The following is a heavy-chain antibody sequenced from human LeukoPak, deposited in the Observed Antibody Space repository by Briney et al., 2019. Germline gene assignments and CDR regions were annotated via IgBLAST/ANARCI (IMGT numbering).Heavy chain of an antibody. D-gene: IGHD6-13*01. CDR2: ISGSGGST. CDR1: GFTFSSDA. CDR3: AKRGSSSSPQFDQ. V-gene: IGHV3-23*01. Sequence: GGSLRLSCAASGFTFSSDAMSWVRQAPGERLEWVSAISGSGGSTYYAGSVKGRFTISRDNSKTTLYLPMNSLRAEETAVYYCAKRGSSSSPQFDQWGQGPLVRLSS. J-gene: IGHJ4*02.